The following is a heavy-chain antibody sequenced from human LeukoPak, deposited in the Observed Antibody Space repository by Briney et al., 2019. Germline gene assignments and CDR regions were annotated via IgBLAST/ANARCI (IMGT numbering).Heavy chain of an antibody. V-gene: IGHV3-23*01. Sequence: GGSLRLSCAASGFAFDSFAMSWVRQAPGQGLAWVSAIGDSSSHTYYADSVKGRFTISRDNSKNTLYLQMNSLRAEDTAVYYCAKNPRSGYYWDYWGQGTLVTVPS. CDR3: AKNPRSGYYWDY. D-gene: IGHD3-22*01. CDR1: GFAFDSFA. CDR2: IGDSSSHT. J-gene: IGHJ4*02.